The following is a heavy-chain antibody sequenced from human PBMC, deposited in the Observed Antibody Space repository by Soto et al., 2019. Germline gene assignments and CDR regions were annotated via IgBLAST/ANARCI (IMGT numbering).Heavy chain of an antibody. V-gene: IGHV4-34*01. CDR2: INHSGST. Sequence: SETLSLTCAVDGGSFSGYYWSWIRPPPGKGLEWIGEINHSGSTNYNPSLMSRVTISVDTSKNQFSLKLSSVTAADTAVYYCARDGQLGYCSGGSCGGFDDWGQGTLVTVSS. CDR3: ARDGQLGYCSGGSCGGFDD. D-gene: IGHD2-15*01. CDR1: GGSFSGYY. J-gene: IGHJ4*02.